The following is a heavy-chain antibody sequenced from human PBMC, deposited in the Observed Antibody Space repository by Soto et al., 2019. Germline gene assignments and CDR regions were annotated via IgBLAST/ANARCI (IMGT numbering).Heavy chain of an antibody. V-gene: IGHV1-69*13. D-gene: IGHD2-15*01. J-gene: IGHJ6*02. CDR2: IIPIFGTA. Sequence: SVKVSCKASGGTFSSYAISWVRQAPGQGLEWMGGIIPIFGTANYAQKFQGRVTITADESTSTAYMELSSLRSEDTAVYYCASTKGVVVAARNRLTPSDGMDVWGQGTTVTVSS. CDR3: ASTKGVVVAARNRLTPSDGMDV. CDR1: GGTFSSYA.